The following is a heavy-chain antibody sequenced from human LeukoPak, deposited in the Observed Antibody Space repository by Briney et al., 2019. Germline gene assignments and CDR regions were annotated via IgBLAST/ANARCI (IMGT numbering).Heavy chain of an antibody. J-gene: IGHJ4*02. Sequence: GGSLRLSCTASGFTFGDYAMSWVRQAPGKGLEWVGFIRSKAYGGTKEYAAAVKGRFTISRDDSKSIAYLQMNSLKTEDTAVYYCTRDHDILTEIDYWGQGTLVTVSS. D-gene: IGHD3-9*01. CDR3: TRDHDILTEIDY. CDR2: IRSKAYGGTK. V-gene: IGHV3-49*04. CDR1: GFTFGDYA.